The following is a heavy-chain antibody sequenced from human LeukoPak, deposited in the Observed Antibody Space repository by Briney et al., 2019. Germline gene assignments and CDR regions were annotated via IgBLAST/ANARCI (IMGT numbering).Heavy chain of an antibody. CDR3: ARGLGATRDY. Sequence: ASVKVSCKVSRYTLTELSMHWVRQAPGQGLEWMGWMNPNSGNTGYAQKFQGRVTMTRNTSISTAYMELSSLRSEDTAVYYCARGLGATRDYWGQGTLVTVSS. CDR2: MNPNSGNT. V-gene: IGHV1-8*01. CDR1: RYTLTELS. D-gene: IGHD1-26*01. J-gene: IGHJ4*02.